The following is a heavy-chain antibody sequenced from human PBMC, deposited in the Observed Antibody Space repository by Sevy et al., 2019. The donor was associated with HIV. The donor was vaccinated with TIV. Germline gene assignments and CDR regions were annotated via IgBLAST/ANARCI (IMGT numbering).Heavy chain of an antibody. CDR2: INGRGGSA. D-gene: IGHD1-26*01. V-gene: IGHV3-23*01. CDR3: ARPTPRIAPSSAAFFDY. J-gene: IGHJ4*02. Sequence: GGSQRLSCAASGFTFSSFAMSWVRHIPGKGLEWVSTINGRGGSAYYADSVKGRFTLSRDNSNNTVFLQMNRLRDEDTAVYYCARPTPRIAPSSAAFFDYWGQGTLVTVSS. CDR1: GFTFSSFA.